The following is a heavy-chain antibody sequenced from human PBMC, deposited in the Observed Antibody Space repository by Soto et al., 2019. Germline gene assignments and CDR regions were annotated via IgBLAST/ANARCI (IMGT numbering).Heavy chain of an antibody. Sequence: GGSLRLSCAAYGFTFNDDGMSWVRQAPGKGLEWVSGINWNGGSTGYADSVKGRFTISRDNAKNSLYLQMNSLRAEDTALYYCARRNAKYEFLGAWFYVWGQGTLVTVSS. CDR1: GFTFNDDG. J-gene: IGHJ5*02. CDR2: INWNGGST. CDR3: ARRNAKYEFLGAWFYV. V-gene: IGHV3-20*04. D-gene: IGHD1-1*01.